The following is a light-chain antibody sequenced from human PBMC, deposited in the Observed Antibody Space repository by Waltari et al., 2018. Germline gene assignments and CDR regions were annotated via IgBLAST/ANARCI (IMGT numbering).Light chain of an antibody. J-gene: IGLJ2*01. Sequence: SYELTQPPSVSVSPGQTGNITCSGDNLGDKYVHWYQLRPGPSPGLVIYQDTKRPSEIPERFSGSNAGNTATLTISGTQAMDEADYFCQVWDSITVVFGGGTELTVL. CDR3: QVWDSITVV. CDR2: QDT. V-gene: IGLV3-1*01. CDR1: NLGDKY.